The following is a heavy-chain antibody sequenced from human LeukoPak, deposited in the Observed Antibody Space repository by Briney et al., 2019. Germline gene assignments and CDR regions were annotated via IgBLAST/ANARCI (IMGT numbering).Heavy chain of an antibody. CDR1: GFTFSYYW. CDR2: IKQDGNEK. CDR3: VRWDDY. Sequence: GGSLRLSCAASGFTFSYYWMSWVRQAPGKGLEWVASIKQDGNEKYYVDSVKGRFTISRDNAKNSLYLQMNSLRAEDTALYYCVRWDDYWGQGTLVTVSS. D-gene: IGHD1-26*01. V-gene: IGHV3-7*01. J-gene: IGHJ4*02.